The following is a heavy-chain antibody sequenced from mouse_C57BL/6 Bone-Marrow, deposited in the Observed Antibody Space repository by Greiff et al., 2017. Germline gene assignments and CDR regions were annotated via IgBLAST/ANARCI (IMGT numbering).Heavy chain of an antibody. CDR3: EREVITKVVASYYMDY. CDR1: GYAFSSSW. V-gene: IGHV1-82*01. CDR2: IYPGDGDT. J-gene: IGHJ2*01. D-gene: IGHD1-1*01. Sequence: QVQLQQSGPELVKPGASVKFSCKASGYAFSSSWMHWVKQRPGKGLEWIGRIYPGDGDTNYNGKFKGKATLTADKSSNTAYMQLSSLTSEDSAVYFGEREVITKVVASYYMDYWGQGTTLTVSS.